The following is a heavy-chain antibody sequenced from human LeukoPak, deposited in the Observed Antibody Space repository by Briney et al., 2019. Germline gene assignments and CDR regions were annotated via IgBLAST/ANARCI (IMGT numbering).Heavy chain of an antibody. V-gene: IGHV4-39*01. J-gene: IGHJ4*02. CDR2: VYYSGST. Sequence: SETLSLACTVSGGSITSSSYYWGWIRQPPGKGLEWIGSVYYSGSTYYNPSLKSRVTMSVDTSKNQFSLKLSSVTAADTAVYYCARARFVVTAIMGDPAYYFDYWGQGTLVTVSS. CDR1: GGSITSSSYY. CDR3: ARARFVVTAIMGDPAYYFDY. D-gene: IGHD2-21*02.